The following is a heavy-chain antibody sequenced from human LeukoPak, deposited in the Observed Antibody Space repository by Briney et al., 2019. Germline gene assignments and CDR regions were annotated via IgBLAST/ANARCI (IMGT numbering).Heavy chain of an antibody. Sequence: PGGSRSLSCKVSGFSLGDYAMSWVRQAPGDGLGWVGFIRGEVSGGTTEYAASVKGRFTISRDDSKSIADLQMNSLKTEDTAAYYCTRGLLGSGSQDDYWGQGTLVTVSS. CDR3: TRGLLGSGSQDDY. CDR2: IRGEVSGGTT. V-gene: IGHV3-49*04. CDR1: GFSLGDYA. J-gene: IGHJ4*02. D-gene: IGHD3-10*02.